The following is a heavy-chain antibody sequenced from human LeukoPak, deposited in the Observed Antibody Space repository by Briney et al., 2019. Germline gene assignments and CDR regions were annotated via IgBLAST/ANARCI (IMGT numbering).Heavy chain of an antibody. CDR2: IYCSGST. V-gene: IGHV4-39*01. CDR1: GGSISSTSYD. Sequence: SETLSLTCTVSGGSISSTSYDGYWIRQPAGKGLEWIGSIYCSGSTYYNPSLKSRVTISVDTSKNQFSLKLSSVTAADTAVYYCASQTPDPSYEYYYGSGSYPFDYWGQGTLVTVSS. CDR3: ASQTPDPSYEYYYGSGSYPFDY. J-gene: IGHJ4*02. D-gene: IGHD3-10*01.